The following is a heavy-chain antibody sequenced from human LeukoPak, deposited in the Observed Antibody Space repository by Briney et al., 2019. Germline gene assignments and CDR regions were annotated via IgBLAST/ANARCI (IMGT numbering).Heavy chain of an antibody. CDR2: INHSGST. Sequence: SETLSLTCAVYGGSFSGYYWSWIRQPPGKGLEWIGEINHSGSTNYNPSLKRRVTISVDTSKNQFSLKLSSVTAADTAVYYCARRVQDIVVVVAAPGYFDYWGQGTLVTVSS. CDR3: ARRVQDIVVVVAAPGYFDY. J-gene: IGHJ4*02. D-gene: IGHD2-15*01. V-gene: IGHV4-34*01. CDR1: GGSFSGYY.